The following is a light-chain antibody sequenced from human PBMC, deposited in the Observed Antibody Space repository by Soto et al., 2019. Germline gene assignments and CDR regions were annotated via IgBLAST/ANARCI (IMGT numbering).Light chain of an antibody. CDR3: QQYRSSPSWT. CDR1: QSVSSSY. V-gene: IGKV3-20*01. CDR2: GAS. Sequence: EIVLTQSPGTLSLSPGERATLSCRASQSVSSSYLAWYQQKPGQAPRLLIYGASSRATGIPDRFSGSGSGTDFTLTISRLEPEDFAVYYSQQYRSSPSWTFGQGTKVEIK. J-gene: IGKJ1*01.